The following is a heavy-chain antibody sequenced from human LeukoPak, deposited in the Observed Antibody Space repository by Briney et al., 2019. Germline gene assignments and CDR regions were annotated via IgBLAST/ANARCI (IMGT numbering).Heavy chain of an antibody. Sequence: ASVKVSCKASGYTFTSYYMHWVRQAPGQGLEWMGIINPSGGSTSYAQKFQGRVTMTRDTSTSTVYMELSSLRSEDTAVYYCAREGDRIAAAGTGENWFDPWGQGTLVTVSS. J-gene: IGHJ5*02. CDR1: GYTFTSYY. V-gene: IGHV1-46*01. CDR3: AREGDRIAAAGTGENWFDP. D-gene: IGHD6-13*01. CDR2: INPSGGST.